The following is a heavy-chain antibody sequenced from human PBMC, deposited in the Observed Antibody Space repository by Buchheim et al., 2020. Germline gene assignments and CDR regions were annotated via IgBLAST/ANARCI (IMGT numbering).Heavy chain of an antibody. Sequence: QLQLQESGPGLVKPSETLSLTCTVSGGSISSSSYYWGWIRQPPGKGLEWIGSIYYSGGTYYNPSLKSRVTISVDTPKNQFSLKLSSVTAADTAVYYCARAVSSGWSYYYYGMDVWSQGTT. CDR1: GGSISSSSYY. J-gene: IGHJ6*02. CDR2: IYYSGGT. CDR3: ARAVSSGWSYYYYGMDV. D-gene: IGHD6-19*01. V-gene: IGHV4-39*07.